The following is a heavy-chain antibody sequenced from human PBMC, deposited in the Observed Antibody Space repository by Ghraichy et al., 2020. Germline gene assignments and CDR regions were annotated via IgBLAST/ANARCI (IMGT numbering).Heavy chain of an antibody. CDR1: GFTFTSYA. J-gene: IGHJ4*02. D-gene: IGHD6-6*01. V-gene: IGHV3-23*01. CDR3: AKQRSSITDY. Sequence: GGSLRLSCAASGFTFTSYAMSWVRQAPGKGLEWVSTISGSGANTYYADSVRGRFTIFRDNSKNTVYLHLNSLRADDTAVYFCAKQRSSITDYWGQGTLITVSS. CDR2: ISGSGANT.